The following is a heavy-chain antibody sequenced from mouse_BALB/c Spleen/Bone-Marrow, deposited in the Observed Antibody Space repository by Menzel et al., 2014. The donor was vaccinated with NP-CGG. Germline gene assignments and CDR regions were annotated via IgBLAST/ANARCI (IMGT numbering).Heavy chain of an antibody. CDR2: IDPANGNT. D-gene: IGHD1-2*01. Sequence: VQLQQSGAELVKPGASVKLSCTVSGFNIRDTYMHWVKQRPEQGLEWNGRIDPANGNTKYDPKFQGKATLTADTSSNTAYLQLSSLTSEDTAVYYCASATTATFYAMDYWGQGTSVTVSS. CDR3: ASATTATFYAMDY. J-gene: IGHJ4*01. CDR1: GFNIRDTY. V-gene: IGHV14-3*02.